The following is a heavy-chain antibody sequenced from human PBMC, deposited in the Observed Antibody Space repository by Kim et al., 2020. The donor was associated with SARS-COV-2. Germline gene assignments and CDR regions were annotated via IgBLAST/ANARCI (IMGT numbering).Heavy chain of an antibody. D-gene: IGHD3-10*01. J-gene: IGHJ4*02. CDR3: ARGPHYGSGSSYFDY. V-gene: IGHV1-8*01. Sequence: QKFQGRVTMTRNTSISTAYMELSSLRSEDTAVDYCARGPHYGSGSSYFDYWGQGTLVTVSS.